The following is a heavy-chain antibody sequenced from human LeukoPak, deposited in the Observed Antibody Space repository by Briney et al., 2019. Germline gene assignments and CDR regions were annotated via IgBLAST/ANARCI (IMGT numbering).Heavy chain of an antibody. CDR3: AKASSWYERLDFDY. J-gene: IGHJ4*02. V-gene: IGHV3-23*01. CDR1: GFTFSSYA. Sequence: PGGSLRLSCAASGFTFSSYAMSWVRQAPGEGLEWVSAISGSGGNTYYADSVKGRFTISRDNSKNTLYLQMNSLRAEDTAVYYCAKASSWYERLDFDYWGQGTLVTVSS. CDR2: ISGSGGNT. D-gene: IGHD6-13*01.